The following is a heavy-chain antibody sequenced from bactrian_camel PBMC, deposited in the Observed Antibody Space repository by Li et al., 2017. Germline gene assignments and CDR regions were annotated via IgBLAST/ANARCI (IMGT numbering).Heavy chain of an antibody. CDR1: GYPSSRHC. CDR3: VDDCYGSRYYLARRTNV. CDR2: IFTSDDST. V-gene: IGHV3S40*01. J-gene: IGHJ4*01. D-gene: IGHD6*01. Sequence: DVQLVESGGGSVQAGGSLRLSCAHSGYPSSRHCMGWYRLGIGEEREGVAAIFTSDDSTYYTDSVKGRFTISRENDKNTVYLQMNNLRPEDTAMYYCVDDCYGSRYYLARRTNVWGQGTQVTVS.